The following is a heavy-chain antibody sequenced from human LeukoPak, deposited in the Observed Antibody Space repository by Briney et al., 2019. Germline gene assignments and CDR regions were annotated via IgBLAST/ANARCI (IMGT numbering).Heavy chain of an antibody. CDR1: GGSVSSSY. V-gene: IGHV4-59*02. CDR2: IFYNGGT. J-gene: IGHJ4*02. D-gene: IGHD6-19*01. Sequence: PSETLSLTCTVSGGSVSSSYWSWIRQPPGKGLEWIGYIFYNGGTQYSPSLSSRVTISVDTSKNQFSLKLSSVTAADTAVYYCARVYSSAWYLDYWGQGTLATVSS. CDR3: ARVYSSAWYLDY.